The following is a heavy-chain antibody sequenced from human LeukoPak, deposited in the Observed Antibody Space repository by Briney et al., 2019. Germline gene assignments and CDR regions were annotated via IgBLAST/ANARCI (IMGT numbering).Heavy chain of an antibody. V-gene: IGHV3-30*03. CDR3: ARGKNWNYGIYYYMDV. Sequence: GGSLRLSCAASGFTFSSYGMHWVRQAPGKGLEWVAVISYDGSNKYYADSVKGRFTISRDNSKNTLYLQMNSLRAEDTAVYYCARGKNWNYGIYYYMDVWGKGTTVTVSS. D-gene: IGHD1-7*01. CDR1: GFTFSSYG. J-gene: IGHJ6*03. CDR2: ISYDGSNK.